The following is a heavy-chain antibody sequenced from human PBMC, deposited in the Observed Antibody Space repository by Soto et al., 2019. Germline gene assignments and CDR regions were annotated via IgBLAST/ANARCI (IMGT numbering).Heavy chain of an antibody. V-gene: IGHV3-74*01. J-gene: IGHJ6*02. CDR1: EFTVSNYW. Sequence: RSCAASEFTVSNYWMNWVRQAPGKGLVWVSHIKSDGTTSYADSVEGRFTVSRDDAKNRLYLQMNSLRAEDTAVYYCAKDRGEEGLKFLEWFGGMDVWGHGTTVTVSS. CDR2: IKSDGTT. CDR3: AKDRGEEGLKFLEWFGGMDV. D-gene: IGHD3-3*01.